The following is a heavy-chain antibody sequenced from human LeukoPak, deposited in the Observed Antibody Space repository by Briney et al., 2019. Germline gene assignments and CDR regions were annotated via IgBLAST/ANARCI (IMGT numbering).Heavy chain of an antibody. CDR3: ARLYCSRTSCYLPDY. J-gene: IGHJ4*02. V-gene: IGHV4-4*02. D-gene: IGHD2-2*01. Sequence: PSETLSLTCAVSGGSISSSNWWSWVRQPPGKGLEWIGEIYHSGSTNYNPSLKSRVTISLDTSKNQFSLKLNSVTAADTALYYCARLYCSRTSCYLPDYWGQGTLVTVSS. CDR2: IYHSGST. CDR1: GGSISSSNW.